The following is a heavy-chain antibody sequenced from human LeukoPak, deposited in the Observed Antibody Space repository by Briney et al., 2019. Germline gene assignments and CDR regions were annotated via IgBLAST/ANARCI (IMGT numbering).Heavy chain of an antibody. D-gene: IGHD3-10*01. Sequence: GASLRLSCAASGFTFTSYAMTWVRQAPGKGLEWVSAISGGGASTYYADPLKGRFTISRDNSKNTLYLQMSSLRAEDTAVYYCAKARVRGVFLPFDYWGQGALVTVSS. CDR1: GFTFTSYA. J-gene: IGHJ4*02. CDR3: AKARVRGVFLPFDY. V-gene: IGHV3-23*01. CDR2: ISGGGAST.